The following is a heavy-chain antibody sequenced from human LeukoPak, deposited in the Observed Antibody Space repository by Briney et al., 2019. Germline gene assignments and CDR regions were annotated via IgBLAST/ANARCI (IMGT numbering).Heavy chain of an antibody. CDR2: IHQDGSEK. J-gene: IGHJ3*02. V-gene: IGHV3-7*04. Sequence: GGSLKLSCAASGFTFSSYWMSWVRQAPGEGLEWVANIHQDGSEKYYVDSVRGRFTISRDNAKNSLYLQMNSLRAEDTAVYYCARDKAGAFDIWGQGTVVTVSS. CDR1: GFTFSSYW. CDR3: ARDKAGAFDI.